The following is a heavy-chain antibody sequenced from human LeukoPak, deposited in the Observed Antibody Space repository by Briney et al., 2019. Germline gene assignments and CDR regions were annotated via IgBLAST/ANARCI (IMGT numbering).Heavy chain of an antibody. CDR1: GFTFSSYD. CDR2: IWHDGNHN. CDR3: AKDSGHSGHDIVFDY. V-gene: IGHV3-33*06. D-gene: IGHD2-15*01. Sequence: GRSLRLSCAASGFTFSSYDMHWVRQAPGKGLEWVALIWHDGNHNYYADSVKGRFTISRDNSKNTLYLQMNSLRAEDTAVYYCAKDSGHSGHDIVFDYWGQGTLVTVSS. J-gene: IGHJ4*02.